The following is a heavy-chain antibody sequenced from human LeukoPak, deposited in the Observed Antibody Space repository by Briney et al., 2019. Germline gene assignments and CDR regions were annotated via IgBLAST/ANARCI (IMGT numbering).Heavy chain of an antibody. Sequence: SDTLSLTCTLSAGSVSPHRGGSTRHPPGEGLECTGYIYYSGSTNYNPSLNSRVTISVDTYKNQFSLRLSSVTAADTAIYYCARAVSGRFDYWGQGTLVTVSS. CDR2: IYYSGST. CDR1: AGSVSPHR. V-gene: IGHV4-59*08. CDR3: ARAVSGRFDY. D-gene: IGHD6-19*01. J-gene: IGHJ4*02.